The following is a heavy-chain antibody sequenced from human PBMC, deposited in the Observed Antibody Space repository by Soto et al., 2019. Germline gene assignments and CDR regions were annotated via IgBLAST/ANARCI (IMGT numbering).Heavy chain of an antibody. J-gene: IGHJ4*02. CDR1: GFTFSSYG. CDR2: ISYDGSNK. D-gene: IGHD6-13*01. V-gene: IGHV3-30*18. CDR3: AKELELVRSLFDY. Sequence: QVQLVESGGGVIQPGRSLRLSCAASGFTFSSYGMHWVRQAPGKGLEWVAVISYDGSNKYYADSVKGRFTISRDNSKNTLYLQMNSLRAEDTAVYYCAKELELVRSLFDYWGQGTLVTVSS.